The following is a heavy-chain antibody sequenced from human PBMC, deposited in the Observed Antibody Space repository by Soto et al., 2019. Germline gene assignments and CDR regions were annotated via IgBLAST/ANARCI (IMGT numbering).Heavy chain of an antibody. J-gene: IGHJ5*02. CDR2: IYVTGAV. CDR3: ARLRIATNNYKWFDP. D-gene: IGHD2-21*01. CDR1: GAALNSGNYY. V-gene: IGHV4-31*03. Sequence: SETLSLTCRFSGAALNSGNYYWRWIRQVPGKGLEWIGHIYVTGAVDYNPSLRDRITISQDTSERQFSLNLRLVTAADTAVYYCARLRIATNNYKWFDPWGQGTLVTVSS.